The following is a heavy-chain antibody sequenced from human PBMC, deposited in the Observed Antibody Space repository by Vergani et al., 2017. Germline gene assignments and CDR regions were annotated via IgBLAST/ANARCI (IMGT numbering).Heavy chain of an antibody. CDR2: TSGSGGST. J-gene: IGHJ1*01. CDR3: AKVVAVAGVFQH. CDR1: GFPFSSYA. D-gene: IGHD6-19*01. Sequence: EVQLLESGGGLLQPGGSLRLSCAASGFPFSSYAMSWVRRAPGKGLEWVSATSGSGGSTYYADSVKGRFTISRDNSKNTLYLQMNSLRAEDTAVYYCAKVVAVAGVFQHWGQGTLVTVSS. V-gene: IGHV3-23*01.